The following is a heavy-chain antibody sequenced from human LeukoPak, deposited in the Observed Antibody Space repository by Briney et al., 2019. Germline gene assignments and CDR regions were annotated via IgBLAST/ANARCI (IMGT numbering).Heavy chain of an antibody. CDR2: INEDGGEK. J-gene: IGHJ4*02. CDR1: SFTFSNCW. Sequence: PGGSLKLSCVASSFTFSNCWMSWLRQTPGRGPEWVANINEDGGEKHYADSVKGRFTITRGNAKNTLYLQINSLRAEDAAVYYCAAERRGSSYYDGKEAFDHWGQGTLVAISS. V-gene: IGHV3-7*01. D-gene: IGHD4-23*01. CDR3: AAERRGSSYYDGKEAFDH.